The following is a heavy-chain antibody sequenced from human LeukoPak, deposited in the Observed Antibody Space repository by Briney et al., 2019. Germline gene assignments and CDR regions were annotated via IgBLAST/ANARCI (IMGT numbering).Heavy chain of an antibody. CDR1: GYTFTDSY. V-gene: IGHV1-2*02. Sequence: ASVKVSCKASGYTFTDSYMHWVRQAPGQGLEWMGWINPNSGVTNYAQKFQGRVTMTRETSISTAYMELSRLRSDDTAVYYCARSREWLRLLADYWGQGTLVTVSS. D-gene: IGHD5-12*01. CDR2: INPNSGVT. CDR3: ARSREWLRLLADY. J-gene: IGHJ4*02.